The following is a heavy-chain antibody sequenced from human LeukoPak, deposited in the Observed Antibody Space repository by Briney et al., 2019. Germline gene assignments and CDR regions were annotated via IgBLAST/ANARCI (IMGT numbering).Heavy chain of an antibody. Sequence: SETLSLTCAVSGYSISSGYYWGWIRQPPGKGLEWIGSIYHSGSTYYNPSLKSRVTISVDTSKNQFSLKLSSVTAADTAVYYWARPTQYNWNREDDAFDIWGQGTMVTVSS. CDR2: IYHSGST. V-gene: IGHV4-38-2*01. CDR1: GYSISSGYY. CDR3: ARPTQYNWNREDDAFDI. J-gene: IGHJ3*02. D-gene: IGHD1-1*01.